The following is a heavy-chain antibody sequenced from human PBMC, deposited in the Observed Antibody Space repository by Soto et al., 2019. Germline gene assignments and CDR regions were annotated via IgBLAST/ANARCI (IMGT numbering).Heavy chain of an antibody. V-gene: IGHV4-39*01. CDR2: IYYSGTT. Sequence: QLQLQESGPGLVKPSETLSLTCSVSGVSISSSSYYWGWIRQPPGKGLEWIGSIYYSGTTFHNPSPKSRVAISVDTAKKHFSRNRTPVTAADTAVYYCARQGTRLRPSITIVAASTVDMGGQGTTVTVSS. CDR3: ARQGTRLRPSITIVAASTVDM. D-gene: IGHD3-3*01. J-gene: IGHJ6*02. CDR1: GVSISSSSYY.